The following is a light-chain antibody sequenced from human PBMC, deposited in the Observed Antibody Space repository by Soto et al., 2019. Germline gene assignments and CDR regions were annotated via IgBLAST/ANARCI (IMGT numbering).Light chain of an antibody. CDR2: GAS. CDR3: QQYGDWPPLT. Sequence: EIVMTQSPATLSVSPGERATLSCRASQSVSSNLAWYQQQPGQAPRLLIHGASTRATGIPARFSGSGTGTEFTLTIGSLQSEDFAVYYCQQYGDWPPLTFGGGTRVEIK. J-gene: IGKJ4*01. CDR1: QSVSSN. V-gene: IGKV3-15*01.